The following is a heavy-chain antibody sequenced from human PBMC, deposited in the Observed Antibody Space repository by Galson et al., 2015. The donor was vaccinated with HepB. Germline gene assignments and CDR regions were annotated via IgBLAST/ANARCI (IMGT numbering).Heavy chain of an antibody. CDR1: GYSFSNYG. V-gene: IGHV1-18*01. Sequence: SVKVSCKASGYSFSNYGISWVRQAPGQGLEWMGRISPYNGKTDYAQNFQGRVTMTTDTSMTTAYMELRSLRSDDTAVYYCARFIQQLCDYWGQGTLVTVSS. CDR2: ISPYNGKT. D-gene: IGHD6-13*01. CDR3: ARFIQQLCDY. J-gene: IGHJ4*02.